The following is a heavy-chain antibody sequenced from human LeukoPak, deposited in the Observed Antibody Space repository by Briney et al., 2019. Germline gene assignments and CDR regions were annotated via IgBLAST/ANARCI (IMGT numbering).Heavy chain of an antibody. CDR3: TRGTGIVGATVEY. CDR1: GFTFSGSA. D-gene: IGHD1-26*01. Sequence: GGSLRLSCAASGFTFSGSAMHWVRQASGKGLEWVGRIRSKANSYATAYAASVKGRFTISRDDSKNTAYLQVNSLKTEDTAVYYCTRGTGIVGATVEYWGQGTLVTVSS. CDR2: IRSKANSYAT. J-gene: IGHJ4*02. V-gene: IGHV3-73*01.